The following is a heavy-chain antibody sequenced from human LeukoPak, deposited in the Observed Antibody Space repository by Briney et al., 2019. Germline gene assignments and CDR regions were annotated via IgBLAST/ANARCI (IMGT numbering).Heavy chain of an antibody. D-gene: IGHD5-18*01. CDR2: INPNSGGT. V-gene: IGHV1-2*02. CDR3: ASGTRGYCYGWVRAFDI. CDR1: GYTFTGYY. J-gene: IGHJ3*02. Sequence: GASVKVSCKASGYTFTGYYMHWVRQAPGQGLEWMGWINPNSGGTNYAQKFQGRIIMTRDTSISTAYMELSRLRSDDTAVYYGASGTRGYCYGWVRAFDIWGQGTMVTVSS.